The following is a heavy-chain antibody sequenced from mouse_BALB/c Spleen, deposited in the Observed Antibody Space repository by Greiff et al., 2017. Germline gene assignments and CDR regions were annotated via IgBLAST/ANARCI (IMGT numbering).Heavy chain of an antibody. CDR1: GYTFTDYA. D-gene: IGHD1-1*01. J-gene: IGHJ4*01. CDR2: ISTYYGDA. CDR3: ARRDYYGGSNAMDY. V-gene: IGHV1S137*01. Sequence: QVQLQQSGAELVRPGVSVTISCKGSGYTFTDYAMHWVKQRHAKSLEWIGVISTYYGDASYNQKFKGKATMTVDKTSSTAYMALARLTSEDSAIYYCARRDYYGGSNAMDYWGQGTSVTVSS.